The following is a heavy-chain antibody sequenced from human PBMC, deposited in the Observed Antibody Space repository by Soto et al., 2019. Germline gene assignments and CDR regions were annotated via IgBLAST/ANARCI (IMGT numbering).Heavy chain of an antibody. V-gene: IGHV3-21*01. D-gene: IGHD6-19*01. CDR3: ARDGIYNSSGWYVRLTTYYYYYGMDV. CDR2: ISSSSSYI. CDR1: GFTFSSYS. J-gene: IGHJ6*02. Sequence: GGSLRLSCAASGFTFSSYSMNWVRQAPGKGLEWVSSISSSSSYIYYADSVKGRFTISRGNAKNSLYLQMNSLRAEDTAVYYCARDGIYNSSGWYVRLTTYYYYYGMDVWGQGTTVTVSS.